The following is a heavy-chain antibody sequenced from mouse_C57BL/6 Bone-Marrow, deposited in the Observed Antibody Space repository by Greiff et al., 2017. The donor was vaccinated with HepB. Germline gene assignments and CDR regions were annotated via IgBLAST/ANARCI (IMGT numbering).Heavy chain of an antibody. V-gene: IGHV10-1*01. Sequence: EVQFIESGGGLVQPKGSLKLSCAASGFSFNTYAMNWVRQAPGKGLEWVARIRSKSNNYATYYAESVKDRFTISRDDSESMLYLQMNNLKTEDTAMYYCVRRTGVWYFDVWGTGTTVTVSS. CDR3: VRRTGVWYFDV. D-gene: IGHD4-1*01. CDR2: IRSKSNNYAT. J-gene: IGHJ1*03. CDR1: GFSFNTYA.